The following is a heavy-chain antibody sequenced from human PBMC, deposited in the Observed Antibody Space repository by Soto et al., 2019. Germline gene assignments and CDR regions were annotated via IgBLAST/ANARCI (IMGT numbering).Heavy chain of an antibody. CDR3: ARERPDGCKLDP. V-gene: IGHV4-59*12. J-gene: IGHJ5*02. CDR1: GGSISSYY. CDR2: IYYSGST. Sequence: PSETLSLTCTVSGGSISSYYWSWIRQPPGKGLEWIGYIYYSGSTNYNPSLKSRVTISVDTSKNQFSLNLSSVTAADTAVYYCARERPDGCKLDPWGQGTLVTSPQ. D-gene: IGHD6-19*01.